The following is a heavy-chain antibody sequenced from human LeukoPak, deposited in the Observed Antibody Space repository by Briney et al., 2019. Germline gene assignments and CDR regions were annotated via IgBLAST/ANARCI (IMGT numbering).Heavy chain of an antibody. Sequence: GASVKVSCKASGGTFSSYAISWVRQAPGQGLEWMGGIIPIFGTANYAQKFQGRVTITTDESTSTAYMELSSLRSEDTAVYYCASTIFGVVSKFDYWGQGTLVTVSS. V-gene: IGHV1-69*05. CDR1: GGTFSSYA. CDR3: ASTIFGVVSKFDY. CDR2: IIPIFGTA. J-gene: IGHJ4*02. D-gene: IGHD3-3*01.